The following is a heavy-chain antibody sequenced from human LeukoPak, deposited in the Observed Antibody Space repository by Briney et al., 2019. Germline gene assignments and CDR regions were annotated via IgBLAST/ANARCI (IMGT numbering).Heavy chain of an antibody. J-gene: IGHJ4*02. CDR1: GGSISNTNW. V-gene: IGHV4-4*02. D-gene: IGHD1-26*01. CDR3: TRESGAFSPFGF. CDR2: ISLTGLT. Sequence: SGTLSLTCGVSGGSISNTNWWSWVRQPPGQGLEWIGEISLTGLTHYNPSLESRVSMSIDKSKNHLSLEVTSVTAADTAIYYCTRESGAFSPFGFWGQGTLLTVSS.